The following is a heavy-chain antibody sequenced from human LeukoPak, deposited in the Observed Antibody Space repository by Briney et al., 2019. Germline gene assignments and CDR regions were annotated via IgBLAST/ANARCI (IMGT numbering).Heavy chain of an antibody. J-gene: IGHJ4*02. CDR1: GYTFSSYS. CDR3: ARGPPRNPFDY. CDR2: ISRSSYI. V-gene: IGHV3-21*01. Sequence: GGSLRLSCADSGYTFSSYSVNCVRQAPGGGLEWVSYISRSSYIYYADSVKGRFTIPRHNAKNSLYLQMNSLRSEDTAVYYCARGPPRNPFDYWGQGTLVTVSS.